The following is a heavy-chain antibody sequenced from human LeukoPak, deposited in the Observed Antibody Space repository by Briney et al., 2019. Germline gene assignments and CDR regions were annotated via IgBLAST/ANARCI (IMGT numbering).Heavy chain of an antibody. D-gene: IGHD1-14*01. CDR2: LYSDGNT. CDR3: ARGVEPLAANTLAY. J-gene: IGHJ4*02. V-gene: IGHV3-53*01. CDR1: GFTDITND. Sequence: GGSLRLSCAASGFTDITNDMTWVRQAPGKGLEWVSVLYSDGNTKYADSVQGRFTISRDNSKNTLYLDMNSLSPDDTAVYYCARGVEPLAANTLAYWGQGTLVTVSS.